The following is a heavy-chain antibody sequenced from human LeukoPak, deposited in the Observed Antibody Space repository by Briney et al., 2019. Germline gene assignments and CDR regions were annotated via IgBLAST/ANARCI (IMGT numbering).Heavy chain of an antibody. J-gene: IGHJ6*03. D-gene: IGHD1-26*01. CDR3: ASYSGSYWTGYYYYYMDV. V-gene: IGHV4-39*07. CDR2: IYYSGST. Sequence: SETLSLTCTVSGGSISSSSYYWGWIRQPPGKGLEWIGSIYYSGSTNYNPSLKSRVTISVDTSKNQFSLKLSSVTAADTAVYYCASYSGSYWTGYYYYYMDVWGKGTTVTVSS. CDR1: GGSISSSSYY.